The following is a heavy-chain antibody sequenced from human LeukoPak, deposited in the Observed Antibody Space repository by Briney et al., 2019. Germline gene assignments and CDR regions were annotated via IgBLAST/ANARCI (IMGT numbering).Heavy chain of an antibody. Sequence: GGSLRLSCAASGFTFSSYAMSWVRQAPGKGLEWVSSISSSSSYIYYADSVKGRFTISRDNAKNSLYLQMNSLRAEDTAVYYCARDQGDGYPRYWGQGTLVTVSS. D-gene: IGHD5-24*01. CDR1: GFTFSSYA. CDR2: ISSSSSYI. V-gene: IGHV3-21*01. CDR3: ARDQGDGYPRY. J-gene: IGHJ4*02.